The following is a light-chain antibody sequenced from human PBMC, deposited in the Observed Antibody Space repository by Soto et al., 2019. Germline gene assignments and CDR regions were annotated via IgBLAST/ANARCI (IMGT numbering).Light chain of an antibody. CDR1: QSISNR. CDR3: QQYNSYSWT. V-gene: IGKV1-5*03. Sequence: DIQMTQYPSTLSASVGDSVTITCRARQSISNRLAWYQQKPGKAPRLLLYKASSLESGVPSRFSGSGSGTEFTLTISSLQPDDFATYYCQQYNSYSWTFGQGTKVEIK. J-gene: IGKJ1*01. CDR2: KAS.